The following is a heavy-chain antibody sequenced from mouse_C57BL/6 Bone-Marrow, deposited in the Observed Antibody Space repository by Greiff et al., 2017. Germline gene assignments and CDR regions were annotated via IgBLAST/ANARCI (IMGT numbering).Heavy chain of an antibody. V-gene: IGHV1-81*01. CDR3: AREWDYYGCSPYYYAMDY. J-gene: IGHJ4*01. D-gene: IGHD1-1*01. CDR1: GYTFTSYG. Sequence: VQLQQSGAELARPGASVKLSCKASGYTFTSYGISWVKQRTGQGLEWIGEIYPRSGNTYYNEKFKGKATLTADKSSSTAYMDLRSLTSEDAAVYFCAREWDYYGCSPYYYAMDYWGRGTAVTVSA. CDR2: IYPRSGNT.